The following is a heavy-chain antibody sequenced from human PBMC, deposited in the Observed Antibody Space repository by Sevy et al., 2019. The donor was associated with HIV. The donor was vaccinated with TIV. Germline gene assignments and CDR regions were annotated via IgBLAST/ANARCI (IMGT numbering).Heavy chain of an antibody. Sequence: GGSLRLSCAASGFTFDDYAMHWVRQAPGKGLEWVSGISWNSGSIGYADSVKGRFTISRDNAKKSLYLQMNSLRAEDTALYYCAKGWLRRTSSDGMDVWGQGTTVTVSS. CDR2: ISWNSGSI. D-gene: IGHD5-12*01. J-gene: IGHJ6*02. CDR1: GFTFDDYA. V-gene: IGHV3-9*01. CDR3: AKGWLRRTSSDGMDV.